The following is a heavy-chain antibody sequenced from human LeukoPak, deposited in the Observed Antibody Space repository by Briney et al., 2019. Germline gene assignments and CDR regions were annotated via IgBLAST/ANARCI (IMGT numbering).Heavy chain of an antibody. CDR2: LYSGGST. CDR3: AGASSSGISRSSAI. V-gene: IGHV3-53*01. Sequence: WGSLCLTCAASGFIVSSHYMNWVRQAPGKELEWVSLLYSGGSTFYADPVKGRFTISRDNSKNTLYLQMNSLRVEDTAVYFCAGASSSGISRSSAISGQGKMVTVSS. CDR1: GFIVSSHY. D-gene: IGHD3-10*01. J-gene: IGHJ3*02.